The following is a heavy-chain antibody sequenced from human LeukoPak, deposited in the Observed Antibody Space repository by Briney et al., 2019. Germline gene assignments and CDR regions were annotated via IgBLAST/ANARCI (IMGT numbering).Heavy chain of an antibody. Sequence: PSETLSLTCAVSGGSISSSNWWSWVRQPPGKGLEWIGEIYHSGSTNYNPSLKSRVTISVDKSKNQFSLKLSSVTAADTAVYYCARLDTLAYCGGGCAFDIWGRGTMVTVSS. CDR2: IYHSGST. CDR1: GGSISSSNW. D-gene: IGHD2-21*01. V-gene: IGHV4-4*02. J-gene: IGHJ3*02. CDR3: ARLDTLAYCGGGCAFDI.